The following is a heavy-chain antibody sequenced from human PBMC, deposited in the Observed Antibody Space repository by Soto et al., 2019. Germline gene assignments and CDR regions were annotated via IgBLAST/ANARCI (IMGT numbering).Heavy chain of an antibody. Sequence: ASVKVSCKASGGTFSSYAISWVRQAPGQGLEWMGGIIPIFGTANYAQKFQGRVTITADESTSTAYMELSSLRSEDTAVYYCARSGGDGYNLSNFDYWGQGTLVTVSS. CDR1: GGTFSSYA. V-gene: IGHV1-69*13. D-gene: IGHD5-12*01. J-gene: IGHJ4*02. CDR3: ARSGGDGYNLSNFDY. CDR2: IIPIFGTA.